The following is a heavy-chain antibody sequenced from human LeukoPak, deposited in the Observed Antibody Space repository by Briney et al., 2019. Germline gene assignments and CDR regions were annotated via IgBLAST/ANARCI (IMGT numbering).Heavy chain of an antibody. J-gene: IGHJ4*02. CDR2: ISGSGGST. CDR3: AKGSYGYSYGRDMDY. V-gene: IGHV3-23*01. D-gene: IGHD5-18*01. Sequence: GGSLRLSCAASGFTFSSYAMSWVRQAPGKGLEWVSAISGSGGSTYYADSVKGRFTISRDNSKNTLYLQMNSLRAEDTAVYYCAKGSYGYSYGRDMDYWGQGTLVTVSS. CDR1: GFTFSSYA.